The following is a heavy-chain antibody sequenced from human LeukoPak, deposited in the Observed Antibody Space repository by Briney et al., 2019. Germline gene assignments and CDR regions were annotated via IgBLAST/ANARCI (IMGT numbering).Heavy chain of an antibody. J-gene: IGHJ4*02. CDR2: INAGNGNT. CDR3: ARGSYYDFWSGYFKGDHSWYYFDY. CDR1: GYTFTSYG. Sequence: ASVKVSCKASGYTFTSYGISWVRQAPGQRLEWMGWINAGNGNTKYSQKFQGRVTITRDTSASTAYMELSSLRSEDTAVYYCARGSYYDFWSGYFKGDHSWYYFDYWGQGTLVTVSS. D-gene: IGHD3-3*01. V-gene: IGHV1-3*01.